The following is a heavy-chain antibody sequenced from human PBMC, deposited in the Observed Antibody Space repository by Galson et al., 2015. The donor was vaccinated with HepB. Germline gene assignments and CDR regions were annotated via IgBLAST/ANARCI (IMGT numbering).Heavy chain of an antibody. J-gene: IGHJ4*02. CDR3: ARDLVAATHQFDY. CDR1: GFTFSSYA. D-gene: IGHD2-15*01. V-gene: IGHV3-30*04. Sequence: SLRLSCAASGFTFSSYAMHWVRQAPGKGLEWVAVISYDGSNKYYADSVKGRFTISRDNSKNTLYLQMNSLRAEDTAVYYCARDLVAATHQFDYWGQGTLVTVSS. CDR2: ISYDGSNK.